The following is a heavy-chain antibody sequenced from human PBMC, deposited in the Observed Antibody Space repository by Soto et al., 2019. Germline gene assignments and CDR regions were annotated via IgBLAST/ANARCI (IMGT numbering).Heavy chain of an antibody. J-gene: IGHJ4*02. V-gene: IGHV3-73*01. CDR3: VLKGCSRTGCYSLDF. CDR2: IRSNSASSAI. D-gene: IGHD2-2*01. CDR1: GFTFGGSP. Sequence: EAQLVQSGGGLVQPGGSLQLSCAASGFTFGGSPVHWVRQASGKGLEWVGRIRSNSASSAIAYAASVRGRFTLSRDDSNNTVYLKVNSLQVEDTAVYYLVLKGCSRTGCYSLDFWGQGTLVTVSS.